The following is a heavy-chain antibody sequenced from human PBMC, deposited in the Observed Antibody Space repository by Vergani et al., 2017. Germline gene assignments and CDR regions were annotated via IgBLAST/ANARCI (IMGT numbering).Heavy chain of an antibody. CDR1: GFTFDDYA. J-gene: IGHJ4*02. CDR3: ARAGYSSSSRDDY. CDR2: ISWNSGSI. Sequence: EVQLVESGGGLVQPGRSLRLSCAASGFTFDDYAMHWVRQAPGKGLEWVSGISWNSGSIGYADSVKGRFTISRDNAKNSLYLQMNSLRAEDTAVYYCARAGYSSSSRDDYWGQGTLVTVSS. V-gene: IGHV3-9*01. D-gene: IGHD6-6*01.